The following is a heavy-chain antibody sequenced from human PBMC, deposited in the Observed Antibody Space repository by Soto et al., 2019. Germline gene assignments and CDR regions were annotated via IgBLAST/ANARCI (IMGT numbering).Heavy chain of an antibody. D-gene: IGHD2-15*01. V-gene: IGHV1-24*01. CDR3: ATAPGYCSGGSCYSGWFDP. CDR2: FDPEDGET. J-gene: IGHJ5*02. Sequence: QVQLVQSGAEVKKPGASVKVSCKVSGYTLTELFMHWVRQAPGKGLEWMGGFDPEDGETIYAQKFQGRVTMTEDTSTDTAYMELSSLRSEDTAVYYCATAPGYCSGGSCYSGWFDPWGQGTLVTVSS. CDR1: GYTLTELF.